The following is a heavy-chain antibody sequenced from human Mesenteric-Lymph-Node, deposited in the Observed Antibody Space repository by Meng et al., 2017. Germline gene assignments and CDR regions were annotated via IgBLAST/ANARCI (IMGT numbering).Heavy chain of an antibody. CDR3: AKVEYSSPSIDY. D-gene: IGHD6-6*01. CDR1: GFTFSSYA. J-gene: IGHJ4*02. CDR2: ISGSGGST. V-gene: IGHV3-23*04. Sequence: EVQLVESGGGLVQPGGSLRLSCAACGFTFSSYAMSWVRQAPGKGLEWVSAISGSGGSTYYADSVKGWFTISRDNSKNTLYLQMNSLRAEDTAVYYCAKVEYSSPSIDYWGQGTLVTVSS.